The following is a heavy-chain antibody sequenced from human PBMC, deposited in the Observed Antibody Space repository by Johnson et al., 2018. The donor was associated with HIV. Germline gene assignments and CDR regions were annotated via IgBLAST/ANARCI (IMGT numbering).Heavy chain of an antibody. V-gene: IGHV3-30*04. CDR2: ISYDGSNK. J-gene: IGHJ3*01. CDR3: VRDADDAFDV. Sequence: QVQLVESGGGVVQPGRSLRLSCAASGFTFSSYAMHWVRQAPGKGLEWVAVISYDGSNKYYADSVKGRFTISRDNAENTLYLQMNSLRVEDTAVYYCVRDADDAFDVWGQGTMVTVSS. CDR1: GFTFSSYA.